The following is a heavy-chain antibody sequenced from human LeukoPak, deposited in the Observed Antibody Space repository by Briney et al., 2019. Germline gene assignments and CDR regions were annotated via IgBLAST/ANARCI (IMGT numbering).Heavy chain of an antibody. CDR3: ARAPSSRPILYYFDY. J-gene: IGHJ4*02. D-gene: IGHD3-3*01. CDR1: GVTFSSYA. CDR2: ISYDGSNK. Sequence: PGGSLRLSCAASGVTFSSYAMPWVRQAPGKGLEWGAVISYDGSNKYYADSVKGRFTISRDNSKNTLYLQMNSLRAAATAVYYCARAPSSRPILYYFDYWGRGTLVTVSS. V-gene: IGHV3-30-3*01.